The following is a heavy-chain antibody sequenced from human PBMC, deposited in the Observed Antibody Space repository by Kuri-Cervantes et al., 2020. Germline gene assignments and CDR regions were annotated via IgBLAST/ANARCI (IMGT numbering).Heavy chain of an antibody. Sequence: GGSLRLSCAASGFTFSSCALSWVRRAPGKGLEWVSAISGSGGTTYYADSVRGRFTISRDNSKNTLYLQMNSLRAEDTAVYYCARDPSYHSSGYYYYYYGMDVWGQGTTVTVSS. V-gene: IGHV3-23*01. CDR2: ISGSGGTT. CDR3: ARDPSYHSSGYYYYYYGMDV. CDR1: GFTFSSCA. D-gene: IGHD3-22*01. J-gene: IGHJ6*02.